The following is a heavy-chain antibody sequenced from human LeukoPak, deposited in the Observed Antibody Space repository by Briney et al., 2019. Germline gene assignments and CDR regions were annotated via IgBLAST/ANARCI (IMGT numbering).Heavy chain of an antibody. Sequence: GGTLRLSCAASGFTFSSHGMNWVRQAPGKGLEWVSGISPSGGITYYTDSVKGRFTISRDNSKNTQSLQMNSLRAEDTAVYYCAKEEMGYFDYWGQGTLVTVSS. J-gene: IGHJ4*02. V-gene: IGHV3-23*01. CDR2: ISPSGGIT. D-gene: IGHD5-24*01. CDR3: AKEEMGYFDY. CDR1: GFTFSSHG.